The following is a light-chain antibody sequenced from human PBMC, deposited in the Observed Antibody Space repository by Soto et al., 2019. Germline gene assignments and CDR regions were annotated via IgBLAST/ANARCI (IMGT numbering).Light chain of an antibody. CDR1: QGISSY. CDR3: QQYYSYPCT. J-gene: IGKJ2*02. Sequence: AIRMTQSPSSFSASTGDRVTITCRASQGISSYLAWYQQKPGKAPKLLIYAASTLQSGVPSRFIGSGSGTDFTLTISCLQSEDFATYYCQQYYSYPCTFGQGTKLEIK. V-gene: IGKV1-8*01. CDR2: AAS.